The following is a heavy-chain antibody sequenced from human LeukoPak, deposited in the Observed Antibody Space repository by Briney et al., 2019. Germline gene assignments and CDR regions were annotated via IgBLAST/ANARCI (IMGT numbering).Heavy chain of an antibody. D-gene: IGHD6-19*01. CDR2: INTNTGNP. V-gene: IGHV7-4-1*02. J-gene: IGHJ3*02. CDR3: ARASRWEWLVLNAFDI. Sequence: GASVKVSCKASGYTFTSYGISWVRQAPGQGLEWMGWINTNTGNPTYAQGFTGRFVFSLDTSVSTAYLQISSLKAEDTAVYYCARASRWEWLVLNAFDIWGQGTMVTVSS. CDR1: GYTFTSYG.